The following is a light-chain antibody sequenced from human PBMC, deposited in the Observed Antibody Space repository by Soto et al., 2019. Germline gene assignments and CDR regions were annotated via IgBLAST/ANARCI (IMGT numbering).Light chain of an antibody. J-gene: IGLJ1*01. V-gene: IGLV2-8*01. CDR2: EVV. CDR3: KSYAGSNTYV. Sequence: SVLTQPPSASGSPGQSVTISCTGTRNDIGAYEFVSWYQHHPGKAPKRIIYEVVQRPSGVPDRFSGSKSGNTASLTVSGLQAADEADYYCKSYAGSNTYVFGTGTKVTVL. CDR1: RNDIGAYEF.